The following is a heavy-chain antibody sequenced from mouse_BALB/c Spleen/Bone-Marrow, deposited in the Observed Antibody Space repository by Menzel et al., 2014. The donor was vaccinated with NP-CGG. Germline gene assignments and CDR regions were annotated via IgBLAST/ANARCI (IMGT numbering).Heavy chain of an antibody. V-gene: IGHV5-6-3*01. CDR2: INTNGGNT. CDR3: ARGLDY. Sequence: EVKLMESGGGLVQPGGSLKLSCAASGSTFSSYGMSWVRKTPDKRLELVATINTNGGNTYYPDSVKGRFTISRDNAKNTLYLQMSSLKSEDTAMYYCARGLDYWGQGTTLTVSS. J-gene: IGHJ2*01. CDR1: GSTFSSYG.